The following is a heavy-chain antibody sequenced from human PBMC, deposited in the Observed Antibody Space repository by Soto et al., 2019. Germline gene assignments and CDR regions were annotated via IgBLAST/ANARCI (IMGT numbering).Heavy chain of an antibody. CDR3: ARVTTVTHHFDY. D-gene: IGHD4-4*01. Sequence: SETLSLTCTVSGGSISSGGYYWSWIRQHPGKGLEWIGYIYYSGSTYYNPSLKSRVTISLDTSKNQFSLKLSSVPAADTAVYYCARVTTVTHHFDYWGQGTLVTVSS. CDR2: IYYSGST. V-gene: IGHV4-31*03. CDR1: GGSISSGGYY. J-gene: IGHJ4*02.